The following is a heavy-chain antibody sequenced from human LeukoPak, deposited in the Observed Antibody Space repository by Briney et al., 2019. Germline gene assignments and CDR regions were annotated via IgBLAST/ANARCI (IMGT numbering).Heavy chain of an antibody. J-gene: IGHJ5*02. D-gene: IGHD2-2*02. Sequence: SETLSLTCTVSGGSISSYYWSWIRQPPGKGLEWIGYIYYSGSTNYNPSLKSRVTISVDTSKNQFSLKLSSVTAAGTAVYYCARGHCSSTSCYTNWFDPWGQGTLVTVSS. CDR3: ARGHCSSTSCYTNWFDP. CDR2: IYYSGST. CDR1: GGSISSYY. V-gene: IGHV4-59*12.